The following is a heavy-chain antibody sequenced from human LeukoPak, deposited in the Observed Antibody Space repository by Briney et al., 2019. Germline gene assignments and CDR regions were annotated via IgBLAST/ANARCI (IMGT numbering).Heavy chain of an antibody. D-gene: IGHD5-24*01. CDR1: GYTFINYG. Sequence: GASVKVSCKASGYTFINYGISWVRQAPGQGLEWMGWIKPNSGGTKYAQKFQGRVTMTRDTSISTIYMELSRLTSDDTAVYYCARSEVATLRDWGQGTLVTVSS. J-gene: IGHJ4*02. CDR3: ARSEVATLRD. V-gene: IGHV1-2*02. CDR2: IKPNSGGT.